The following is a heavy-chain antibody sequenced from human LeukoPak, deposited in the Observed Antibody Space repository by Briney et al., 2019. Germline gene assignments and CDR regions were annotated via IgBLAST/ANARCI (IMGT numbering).Heavy chain of an antibody. D-gene: IGHD2-15*01. CDR1: GGSISSSNW. J-gene: IGHJ6*02. CDR3: ARVRADCSGGSCYSGAHYYGMDV. V-gene: IGHV4-4*02. Sequence: SETLSLTCAVSGGSISSSNWWSWVRQPPGKGLEWIGEIYHSGSTNYNPSLKSRVTISVDKSKNQFSLKLSSVTAADTAVYYCARVRADCSGGSCYSGAHYYGMDVWGQGTTVTVSS. CDR2: IYHSGST.